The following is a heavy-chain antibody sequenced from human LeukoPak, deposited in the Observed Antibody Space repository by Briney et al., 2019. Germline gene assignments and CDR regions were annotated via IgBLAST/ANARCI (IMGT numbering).Heavy chain of an antibody. CDR1: GYSISSGYY. CDR3: ARSIAARPGYFDY. CDR2: IYHSGST. Sequence: KASETLSHACTVSGYSISSGYYWGWIRQPTGKGLEWIGSIYHSGSTYYNPSLKSRVTISVDTSKNQFSLKLSSVTAADTAVYYCARSIAARPGYFDYWGQETLVTVSS. V-gene: IGHV4-38-2*02. D-gene: IGHD6-6*01. J-gene: IGHJ4*02.